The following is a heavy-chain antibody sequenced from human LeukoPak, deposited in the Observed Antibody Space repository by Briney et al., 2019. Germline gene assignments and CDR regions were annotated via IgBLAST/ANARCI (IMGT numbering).Heavy chain of an antibody. J-gene: IGHJ4*02. Sequence: ASVKVSCXASGGTFSSYAISWVRQAPRQGLEWMGGIIPIFGTANYAQKFQGRVTITADESTSTAYMELSSLRSEDTAVYYCAKDGDCSGGSCYDYWGQGTLVTVSS. CDR3: AKDGDCSGGSCYDY. CDR1: GGTFSSYA. V-gene: IGHV1-69*13. CDR2: IIPIFGTA. D-gene: IGHD2-15*01.